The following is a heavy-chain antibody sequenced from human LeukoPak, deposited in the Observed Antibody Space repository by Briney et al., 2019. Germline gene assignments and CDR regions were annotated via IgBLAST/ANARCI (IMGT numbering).Heavy chain of an antibody. CDR1: GYSFTSYW. V-gene: IGHV5-51*01. Sequence: GKSLKISCKGSGYSFTSYWIGWVRQMPGKGLEWMGIIYPGDSDTRYSPSFQGQVTISADKSISTAYLQWSSLKASDTAMYYCARTNYYDSSGYWPGDYWGQGTLVTVSS. D-gene: IGHD3-22*01. J-gene: IGHJ4*02. CDR3: ARTNYYDSSGYWPGDY. CDR2: IYPGDSDT.